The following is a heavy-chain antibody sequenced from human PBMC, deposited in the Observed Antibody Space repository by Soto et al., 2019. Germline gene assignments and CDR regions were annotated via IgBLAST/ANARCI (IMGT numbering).Heavy chain of an antibody. CDR1: GFIFSDYY. J-gene: IGHJ5*02. D-gene: IGHD1-1*01. V-gene: IGHV3-11*01. CDR3: ARGAEMSSLTKWFDP. CDR2: ISRDGNAI. Sequence: PGRSLRLSCAASGFIFSDYYMSWIRQAPGKGLEWLAYISRDGNAIFYADSVIGRFTVSRDNAKNSLFLQMDDLRAEDTAMFFCARGAEMSSLTKWFDPWGQGTLVTAPQ.